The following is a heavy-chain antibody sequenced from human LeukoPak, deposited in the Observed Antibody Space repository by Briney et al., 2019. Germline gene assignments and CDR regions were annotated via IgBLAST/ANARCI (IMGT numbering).Heavy chain of an antibody. Sequence: GGSLRLSCAASGFTFDDYAMHWVRQAPGKGLEWVSGISWNSGSIGYADSVKGRFTISRDNAKNSLYLQLNSLRVEGTAVYYCSRRLDYWGQGTLVTVSS. CDR2: ISWNSGSI. CDR3: SRRLDY. CDR1: GFTFDDYA. J-gene: IGHJ4*02. V-gene: IGHV3-9*01.